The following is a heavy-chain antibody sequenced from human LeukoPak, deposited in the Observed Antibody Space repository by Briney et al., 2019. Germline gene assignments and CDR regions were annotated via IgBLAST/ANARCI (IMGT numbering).Heavy chain of an antibody. Sequence: ASVKVSCKASRYIFTGYQIHWVRQAPGEGLEWMGWINPKSGDTNYAQNFRDRVTVTRDSSVSTVYMELNSLRSDDTAVYYCAKDHTIRSFDSWGQGTLVTVSS. CDR3: AKDHTIRSFDS. CDR1: RYIFTGYQ. V-gene: IGHV1-2*02. J-gene: IGHJ4*02. D-gene: IGHD1-14*01. CDR2: INPKSGDT.